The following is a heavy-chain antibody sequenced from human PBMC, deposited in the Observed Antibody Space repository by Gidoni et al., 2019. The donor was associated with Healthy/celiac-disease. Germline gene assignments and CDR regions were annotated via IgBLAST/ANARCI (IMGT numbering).Heavy chain of an antibody. CDR3: AKDLYYDFWSGSDY. CDR2: ISGSGGST. V-gene: IGHV3-23*01. Sequence: EVQLLESGGGLVQPGGSLRRSCAASGFTFSSYAMSWVRQAPGKGLGWVSAISGSGGSTYYADSVKGRFTISRDNSKNTLYLQMNSLRAEDTAVYYCAKDLYYDFWSGSDYWGQGTLVTVSS. CDR1: GFTFSSYA. J-gene: IGHJ4*02. D-gene: IGHD3-3*01.